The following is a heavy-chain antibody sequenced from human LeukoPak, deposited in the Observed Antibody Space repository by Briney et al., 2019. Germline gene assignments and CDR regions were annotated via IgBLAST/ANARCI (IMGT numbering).Heavy chain of an antibody. CDR3: ARNLVGASDYYYYMDV. D-gene: IGHD1-26*01. J-gene: IGHJ6*03. Sequence: SGTLSLXCTVSGGSISSYYWSWIRQPPGKGLEWIGYIYYSGSTNYNPSLKSRVTISVDTSKNQFSLKLSSVTAADTAVYYCARNLVGASDYYYYMDVWGKGTTVTVSS. CDR2: IYYSGST. CDR1: GGSISSYY. V-gene: IGHV4-59*01.